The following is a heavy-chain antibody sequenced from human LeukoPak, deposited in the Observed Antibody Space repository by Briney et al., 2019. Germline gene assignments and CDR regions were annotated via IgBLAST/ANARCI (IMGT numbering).Heavy chain of an antibody. V-gene: IGHV3-30*18. CDR2: ISYDGRNK. CDR3: AQDKGGSSWYYLDS. CDR1: GFSFKSYG. J-gene: IGHJ4*02. Sequence: GGSLRLSCTASGFSFKSYGMHWVRQAPGKGLEWVAVISYDGRNKHYADSVKGRFTISRDNSKNVLFLQVDSLRIEDTAMYYCAQDKGGSSWYYLDSWGQGTLVTVSS. D-gene: IGHD6-13*01.